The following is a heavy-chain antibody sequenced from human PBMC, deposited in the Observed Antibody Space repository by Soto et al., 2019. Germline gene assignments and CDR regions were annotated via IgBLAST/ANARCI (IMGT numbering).Heavy chain of an antibody. D-gene: IGHD3-10*01. CDR1: GGSISNYY. CDR3: ARLPRYGSGTYPEF. V-gene: IGHV4-59*08. Sequence: SETLSLTCTVSGGSISNYYWSWIRQPPGKGLDWIGYMDYTGSTNYNPSLKSRVTISVDTSKNQFSLNLNSLTAADTAVYYCARLPRYGSGTYPEFWGQGTLVTVSS. J-gene: IGHJ4*02. CDR2: MDYTGST.